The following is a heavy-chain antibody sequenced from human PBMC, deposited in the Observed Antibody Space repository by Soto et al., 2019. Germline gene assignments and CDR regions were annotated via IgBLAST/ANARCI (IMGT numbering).Heavy chain of an antibody. V-gene: IGHV3-9*01. CDR1: GFTFDDYA. Sequence: GGSLRLSCAASGFTFDDYAMHWVRQAPGKGLEWVSGISWNSGSIGYADSVKGRFTISRDNAKNSLYLQMNSLRAEDTALYYCAKSPGAAMGQSGDYWGQGTLVTVSS. J-gene: IGHJ4*02. D-gene: IGHD5-18*01. CDR2: ISWNSGSI. CDR3: AKSPGAAMGQSGDY.